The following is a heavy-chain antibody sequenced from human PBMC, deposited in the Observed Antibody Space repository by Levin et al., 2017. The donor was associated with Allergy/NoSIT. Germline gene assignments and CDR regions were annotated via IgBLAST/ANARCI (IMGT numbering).Heavy chain of an antibody. V-gene: IGHV3-53*01. D-gene: IGHD2-15*01. Sequence: GASVKVSCAASGFTVSSNYMSWVRQAPGKGLEWVSVIYSGGSTYYADSVKGRFTISRDNSKNTLYLQMNSLRAEDTAVYYCARDRGGGSWGGFDPWGQGTLVTVSS. CDR1: GFTVSSNY. CDR2: IYSGGST. J-gene: IGHJ5*02. CDR3: ARDRGGGSWGGFDP.